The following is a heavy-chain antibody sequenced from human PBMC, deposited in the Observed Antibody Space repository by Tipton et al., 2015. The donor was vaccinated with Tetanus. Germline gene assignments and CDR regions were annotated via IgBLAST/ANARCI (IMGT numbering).Heavy chain of an antibody. V-gene: IGHV4-30-2*01. D-gene: IGHD3-10*01. CDR3: ARGGTMVHGVILQDHFYY. Sequence: TLSLTCAVSGDSISSAGYSWSWIRRPPGKGLEWIGFIYHNGGTYYNPSLKSRATISVDRSKNQFSLKLSSVTAADTAVYFCARGGTMVHGVILQDHFYYWGQGTLVTVSS. CDR2: IYHNGGT. J-gene: IGHJ4*02. CDR1: GDSISSAGYS.